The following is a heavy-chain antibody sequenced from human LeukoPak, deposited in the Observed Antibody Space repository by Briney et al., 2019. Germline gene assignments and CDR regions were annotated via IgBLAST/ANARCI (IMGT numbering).Heavy chain of an antibody. CDR3: ALEMATIRSFDY. J-gene: IGHJ4*02. Sequence: GSSVKVSCKASGGTFISYAISWVRQAPGQGLEWMGGIIPIFGTANYAQKFQGRVTITTDESTSTAYMELSSLRSEDTAVYYCALEMATIRSFDYWGQGTLVTVSS. CDR1: GGTFISYA. V-gene: IGHV1-69*05. D-gene: IGHD5-24*01. CDR2: IIPIFGTA.